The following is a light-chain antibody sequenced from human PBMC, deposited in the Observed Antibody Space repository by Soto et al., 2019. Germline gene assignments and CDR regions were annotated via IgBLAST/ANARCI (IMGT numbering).Light chain of an antibody. CDR2: GAS. V-gene: IGKV3-15*01. Sequence: EIVMTQSPATLSVSPGERATLSCRASQSVSSKLAWYRHKPGQAPRLLIYGASTRATGIPARFSGSGSGTEFTLTISSLESEDFAVYYCQQYGSTRWTFGQGTKVDIK. CDR3: QQYGSTRWT. CDR1: QSVSSK. J-gene: IGKJ1*01.